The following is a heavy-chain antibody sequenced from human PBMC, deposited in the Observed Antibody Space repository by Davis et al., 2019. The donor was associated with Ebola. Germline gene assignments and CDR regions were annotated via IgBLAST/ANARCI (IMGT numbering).Heavy chain of an antibody. V-gene: IGHV4-59*01. CDR1: GGSFSGYY. D-gene: IGHD4-17*01. CDR3: ARDRIYGDYVDFDY. Sequence: SETLSLTCAVYGGSFSGYYWSWIRQPPGKGLEWIGYIYYSGSTNYNPSLKSRVTISVDTSKNQFSLKLSSVTAADTAVYYCARDRIYGDYVDFDYWGQGTLVTVSS. CDR2: IYYSGST. J-gene: IGHJ4*02.